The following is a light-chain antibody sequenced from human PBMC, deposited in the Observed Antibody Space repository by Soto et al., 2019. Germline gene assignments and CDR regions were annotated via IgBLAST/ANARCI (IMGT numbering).Light chain of an antibody. Sequence: EIVLTQSPATLSLSPGERATLSCRASQSVSSQLAWYQQRPGQSPRLLIYDVSNRATGIPARFRGSGSGTDFTLTISSLEPEDFAVYYCQQRSNWPITFXQGTRMEIK. CDR1: QSVSSQ. CDR2: DVS. J-gene: IGKJ5*01. CDR3: QQRSNWPIT. V-gene: IGKV3-11*01.